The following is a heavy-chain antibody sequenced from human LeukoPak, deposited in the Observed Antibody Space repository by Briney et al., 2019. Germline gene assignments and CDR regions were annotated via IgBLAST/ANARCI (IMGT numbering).Heavy chain of an antibody. J-gene: IGHJ4*02. Sequence: KSSGTLSLTCTVSGGSISNYHWSWIRQPAGEGMEWIGQIHTSESTNYNPPLKGRVTMSIDTTDDQVSLTIRSVTAADTAFYYCARRDISSGWSFDYWGQGTLVTVSS. V-gene: IGHV4-4*07. CDR2: IHTSEST. CDR3: ARRDISSGWSFDY. D-gene: IGHD6-19*01. CDR1: GGSISNYH.